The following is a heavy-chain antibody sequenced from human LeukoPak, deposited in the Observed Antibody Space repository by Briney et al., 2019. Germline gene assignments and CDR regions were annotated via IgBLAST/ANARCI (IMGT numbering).Heavy chain of an antibody. CDR3: ARDAPAGEKPEYFFDY. J-gene: IGHJ4*02. CDR2: IGRGIR. CDR1: GFTFSTYS. V-gene: IGHV3-48*04. Sequence: GGSLRLSCVGSGFTFSTYSMNWVRQAPGKGLEWVPHIGRGIRYADSVEGRFTISRDNAKNSVYLQMNSLRAEDTAVYYCARDAPAGEKPEYFFDYWGQGTLVTISS.